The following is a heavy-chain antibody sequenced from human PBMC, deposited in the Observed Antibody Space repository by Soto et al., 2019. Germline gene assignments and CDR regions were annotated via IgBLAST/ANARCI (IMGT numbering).Heavy chain of an antibody. V-gene: IGHV4-59*08. Sequence: SETLSLTCTVSGGSISSYYWSWIRQPPGKGLEWIGYIYYSGSTNYNPSLKSRVTISVDTSKNQFSLKLSSVTAADTAVYYCSSHGIAVAGTFDYWGQGTLVPVSS. D-gene: IGHD6-19*01. J-gene: IGHJ4*02. CDR1: GGSISSYY. CDR2: IYYSGST. CDR3: SSHGIAVAGTFDY.